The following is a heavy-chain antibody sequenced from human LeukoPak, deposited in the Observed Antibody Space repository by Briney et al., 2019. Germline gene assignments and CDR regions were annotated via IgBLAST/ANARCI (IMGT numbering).Heavy chain of an antibody. J-gene: IGHJ4*02. CDR1: GFTFDDYG. D-gene: IGHD3/OR15-3a*01. CDR3: ARDSVGRS. Sequence: GGSLRLSCAASGFTFDDYGMSWVRQAPGKGLEWVANIKQDGSEKYYVDSVKGRFTISRDNAKNSLYLQMNSLRAEDTAVYYCARDSVGRSWGQGTLVTVSS. CDR2: IKQDGSEK. V-gene: IGHV3-7*01.